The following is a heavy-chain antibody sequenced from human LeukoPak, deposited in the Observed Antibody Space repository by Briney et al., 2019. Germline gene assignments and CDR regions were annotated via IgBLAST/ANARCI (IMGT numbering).Heavy chain of an antibody. CDR3: ARETVLRSSSWYWFDP. V-gene: IGHV4-59*01. Sequence: PSETLSLTCTVSGGSISSYYWSWIRQPPGKGLEWIGYIYYSGSTNYNPSLKSRVTISVDTSKNQFSLKLSSVTAADTAVYYCARETVLRSSSWYWFDPWGRGTLVTVSS. CDR2: IYYSGST. D-gene: IGHD6-13*01. J-gene: IGHJ5*02. CDR1: GGSISSYY.